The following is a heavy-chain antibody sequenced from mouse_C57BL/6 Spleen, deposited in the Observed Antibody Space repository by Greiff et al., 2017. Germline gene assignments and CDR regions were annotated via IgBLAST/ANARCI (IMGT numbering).Heavy chain of an antibody. J-gene: IGHJ1*03. Sequence: EVQLQQSGAELVRPGASVKLSCTASGFNIKDDYMHWVKQRPEQGLEWIGWIDPENGDTEYASKFQGKATITADTSSNTAYLQLSSLTSEDTAVYYCTTHYGNYWYFDVWGTGTTVTVSS. CDR3: TTHYGNYWYFDV. D-gene: IGHD2-1*01. CDR1: GFNIKDDY. V-gene: IGHV14-4*01. CDR2: IDPENGDT.